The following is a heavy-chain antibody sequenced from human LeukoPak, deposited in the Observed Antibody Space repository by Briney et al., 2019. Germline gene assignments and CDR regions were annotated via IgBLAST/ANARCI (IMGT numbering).Heavy chain of an antibody. V-gene: IGHV1-3*01. CDR3: ARASITMVRGVINGLGY. J-gene: IGHJ4*02. CDR2: INAGNGNT. D-gene: IGHD3-10*01. Sequence: ASVKVSCKASGYTFTSYVMHWVRQAPGQRLEWMGWINAGNGNTKYSQKFQGRVTITRDTSASTAYMELSSLRSEDTAVYYCARASITMVRGVINGLGYWGQGTLVTVSS. CDR1: GYTFTSYV.